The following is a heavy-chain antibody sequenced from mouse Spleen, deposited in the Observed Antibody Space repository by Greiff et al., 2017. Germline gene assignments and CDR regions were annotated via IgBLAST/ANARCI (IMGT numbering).Heavy chain of an antibody. V-gene: IGHV5-9-1*01. CDR1: GFTFSSYA. CDR3: AIPYGYDGYFDV. D-gene: IGHD2-2*01. CDR2: ISSGGSYT. J-gene: IGHJ1*01. Sequence: EVKLVESGGGLVKPGGSLKLSCAASGFTFSSYAMSWVRQTPEKRLEWVATISSGGSYTYYPDSVQGRFTISRDNAKNTLYLQMSSLRSEDTAMYYCAIPYGYDGYFDVWGAGNTVTVSS.